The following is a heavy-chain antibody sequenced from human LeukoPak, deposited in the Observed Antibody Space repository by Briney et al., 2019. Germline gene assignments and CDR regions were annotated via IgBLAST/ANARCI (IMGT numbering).Heavy chain of an antibody. Sequence: SETLSLTCTVSGGSISSSSYYWGWIRQPPGKGLEWIGSIYYSGSTYYNPSLKSRVTISVDTSKNQFSLKLSSVTAADTAVYYCAKLSVTTSAYLQENFDYWGQGTLITVSS. CDR1: GGSISSSSYY. D-gene: IGHD4-11*01. V-gene: IGHV4-39*07. J-gene: IGHJ4*02. CDR2: IYYSGST. CDR3: AKLSVTTSAYLQENFDY.